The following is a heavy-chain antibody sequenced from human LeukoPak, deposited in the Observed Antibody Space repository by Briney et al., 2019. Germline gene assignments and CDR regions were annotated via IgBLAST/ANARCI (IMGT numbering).Heavy chain of an antibody. CDR1: GGSISSHY. Sequence: SETLSLTCTVSGGSISSHYWSWIRQPPGKTLEWMGYIYYSGSTNYNPSLRSRVTISVDSPKNQFSLKLSSVTAADTAVYYCARGSGQWGFDSWGQGTLVTVSS. D-gene: IGHD3-10*01. V-gene: IGHV4-59*11. CDR3: ARGSGQWGFDS. CDR2: IYYSGST. J-gene: IGHJ4*02.